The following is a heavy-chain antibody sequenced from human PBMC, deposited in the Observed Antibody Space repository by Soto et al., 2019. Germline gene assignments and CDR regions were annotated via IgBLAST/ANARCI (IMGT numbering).Heavy chain of an antibody. Sequence: QVQLQESGPGRVKPSQTLSLTCTVSGDSISSNNNYWSWIRQPPGEGLQWIGLIYYSGTTSYSPSLKSRVAITLDTSKTQCSVSLRSGTAADKAVYYCARGSGYSYGIDPWGQGTLVTVSS. D-gene: IGHD5-18*01. J-gene: IGHJ5*02. V-gene: IGHV4-30-4*01. CDR3: ARGSGYSYGIDP. CDR2: IYYSGTT. CDR1: GDSISSNNNY.